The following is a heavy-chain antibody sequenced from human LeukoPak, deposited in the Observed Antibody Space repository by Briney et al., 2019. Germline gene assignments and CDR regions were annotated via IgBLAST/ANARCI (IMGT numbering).Heavy chain of an antibody. D-gene: IGHD5-24*01. CDR2: ISGSGGST. CDR3: AKDFSGWLQLSLDY. CDR1: GFTFSSYA. Sequence: GGSLRLSCAASGFTFSSYAMSWVRQAPGKGLEWVSAISGSGGSTYYADSVKGRFTTSRDNSKNTLYLQMNSLRAEDTAVYYCAKDFSGWLQLSLDYWGQGTLVTVSS. V-gene: IGHV3-23*01. J-gene: IGHJ4*02.